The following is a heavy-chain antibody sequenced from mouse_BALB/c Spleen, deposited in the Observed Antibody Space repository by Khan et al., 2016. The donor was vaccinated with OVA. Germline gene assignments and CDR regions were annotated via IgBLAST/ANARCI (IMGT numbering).Heavy chain of an antibody. CDR1: GFTFSTYG. CDR2: ISGDSSTV. Sequence: EVELVESGGGLVQPGGSRKLSCAASGFTFSTYGMHWVRQAPEKGLEWVAYISGDSSTVYYADTVKGRFTISRDNPKNTLFLQMHSLMSEDTARYYCATSYFYGYYFDYWGPGTTLTVSS. CDR3: ATSYFYGYYFDY. V-gene: IGHV5-17*02. J-gene: IGHJ2*01. D-gene: IGHD1-1*01.